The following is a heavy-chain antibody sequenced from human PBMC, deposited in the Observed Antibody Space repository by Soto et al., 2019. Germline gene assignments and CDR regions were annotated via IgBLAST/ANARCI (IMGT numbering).Heavy chain of an antibody. J-gene: IGHJ3*02. CDR2: ISSSSSTI. D-gene: IGHD2-15*01. CDR1: GFTFSSYS. Sequence: GGSLRLSCAASGFTFSSYSMNWVRQAPGKGLEWVSYISSSSSTIYYADSVKGRFTISRDNAKNSLYLQMNSLRAEDTFVYYCARDQLLVVVAADAFDIWGQGTMVTVSS. V-gene: IGHV3-48*01. CDR3: ARDQLLVVVAADAFDI.